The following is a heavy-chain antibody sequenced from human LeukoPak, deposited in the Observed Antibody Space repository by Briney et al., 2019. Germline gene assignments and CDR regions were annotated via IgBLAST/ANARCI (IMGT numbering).Heavy chain of an antibody. CDR2: ISYSGST. D-gene: IGHD4-11*01. CDR1: GGSISTYY. V-gene: IGHV4-59*01. CDR3: SSYSSMNVFDI. J-gene: IGHJ3*02. Sequence: SETLSLTCTVSGGSISTYYWSWIRQPPGKGLEWIGYISYSGSTNYNPSLKSRVTISVDTSKNQFSLKVSSVTAADTAVYYCSSYSSMNVFDIWGQGTMVTVSS.